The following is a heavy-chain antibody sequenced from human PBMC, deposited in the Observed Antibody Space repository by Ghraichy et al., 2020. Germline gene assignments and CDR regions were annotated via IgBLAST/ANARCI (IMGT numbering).Heavy chain of an antibody. CDR2: INHSGNT. V-gene: IGHV4-34*01. D-gene: IGHD6-19*01. Sequence: SETLSLTCAVSGGSLSVYYWSWIRQSLGKGLEWIGEINHSGNTNYNPSLESRVTVSADRSKNQVSLQLRSVTAADTATYYCASLRIAVDGTGGFWGQGTLVTVSS. J-gene: IGHJ4*02. CDR3: ASLRIAVDGTGGF. CDR1: GGSLSVYY.